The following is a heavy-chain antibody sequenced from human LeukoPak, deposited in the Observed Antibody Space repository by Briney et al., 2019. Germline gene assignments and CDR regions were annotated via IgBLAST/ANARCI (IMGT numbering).Heavy chain of an antibody. CDR3: ARGQYYDILTGYQNYYYYYYMDV. Sequence: GASVKVSCKASGYTFTSYDINWVRQATGQGLEWMGWMNPNSGNTGYAQKFQGRVTMTRNTSISTAYMELSSLRSDDTAVYYCARGQYYDILTGYQNYYYYYYMDVWGKGTTVTVSS. V-gene: IGHV1-8*01. J-gene: IGHJ6*03. D-gene: IGHD3-9*01. CDR1: GYTFTSYD. CDR2: MNPNSGNT.